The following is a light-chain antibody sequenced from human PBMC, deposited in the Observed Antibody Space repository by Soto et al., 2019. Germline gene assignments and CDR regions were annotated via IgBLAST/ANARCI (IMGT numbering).Light chain of an antibody. Sequence: QSVLTQPTSTSGTPGQRITVSCSGSRSNIGGNSVYWYQQLPVTAPKLVIYRNNQRPSGVPDRFSGSKSGASASLVISGLRSDEDADYYCAAWDVRLSDVIFGEETKITVL. V-gene: IGLV1-47*01. CDR3: AAWDVRLSDVI. J-gene: IGLJ2*01. CDR1: RSNIGGNS. CDR2: RNN.